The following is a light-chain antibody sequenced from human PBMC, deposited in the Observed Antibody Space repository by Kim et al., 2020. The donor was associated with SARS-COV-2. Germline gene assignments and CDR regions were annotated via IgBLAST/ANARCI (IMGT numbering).Light chain of an antibody. J-gene: IGLJ2*01. Sequence: ELTQPPSVSGTPGQRVTIYCSGSSSNLGSNTVNWYQQFPGMAPKLLINSYSQRPSGVPDRFSGSKSGTSASLAISGLQSGDEAEYYCAAWDDSLNVVVFGGGTQLTVL. CDR2: SYS. CDR1: SSNLGSNT. V-gene: IGLV1-44*01. CDR3: AAWDDSLNVVV.